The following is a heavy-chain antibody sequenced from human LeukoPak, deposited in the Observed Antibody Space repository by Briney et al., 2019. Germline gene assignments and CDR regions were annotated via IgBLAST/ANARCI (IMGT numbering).Heavy chain of an antibody. V-gene: IGHV1-8*01. CDR3: ARRVSYGDFDY. CDR1: GYTFTSYD. Sequence: ASVKVSCKASGYTFTSYDVNWVRQATGQGLEWMGWMNPNSGNTGYAQKFQGRVTITRNTSISTAYMQLSSLRSEDTAVYYCARRVSYGDFDYWGQGTWSPSPQ. J-gene: IGHJ4*02. CDR2: MNPNSGNT. D-gene: IGHD4-17*01.